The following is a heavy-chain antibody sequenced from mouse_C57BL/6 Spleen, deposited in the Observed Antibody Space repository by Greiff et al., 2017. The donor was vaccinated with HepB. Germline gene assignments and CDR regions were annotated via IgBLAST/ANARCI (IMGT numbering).Heavy chain of an antibody. D-gene: IGHD1-1*01. CDR3: TRDERRDYYGSSYGFAY. CDR2: ISSGGDYI. CDR1: GFTFSSYA. J-gene: IGHJ3*01. V-gene: IGHV5-9-1*02. Sequence: EVKLMESGEGLVKPGGSLKLSCAASGFTFSSYAMSWVRQTPEKRLEWVAYISSGGDYIYYADTVKGRFTISRDNARNTLYLQMSSLKSEDTAMYYCTRDERRDYYGSSYGFAYWGQGTLVTVSA.